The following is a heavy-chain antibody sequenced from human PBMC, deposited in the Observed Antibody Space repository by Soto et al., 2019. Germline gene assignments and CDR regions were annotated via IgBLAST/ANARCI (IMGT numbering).Heavy chain of an antibody. CDR1: GFTFSNAW. CDR2: IKSKTDGGTT. D-gene: IGHD6-13*01. J-gene: IGHJ6*02. CDR3: TTDLGSSSWYGGPYYYYGMDV. V-gene: IGHV3-15*07. Sequence: GGSLRLSCAASGFTFSNAWMNWVRQAPGKGLEWVGRIKSKTDGGTTDYAAPVKGRFTISRDDSKNTLYLQMNSLKTEDTAVYYCTTDLGSSSWYGGPYYYYGMDVWGQGTTVTVS.